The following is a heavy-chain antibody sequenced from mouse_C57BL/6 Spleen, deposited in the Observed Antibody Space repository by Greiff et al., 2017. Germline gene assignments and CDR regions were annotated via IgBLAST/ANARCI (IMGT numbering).Heavy chain of an antibody. CDR3: ARSVTTVVADDYYYAMDY. V-gene: IGHV1-18*01. D-gene: IGHD1-1*01. CDR2: INPNNGGT. CDR1: GYTFTDYN. Sequence: EVQLQQSGPELVKPGASVKIPCKASGYTFTDYNMDWVKQSHGKSLEWIGDINPNNGGTIYNQKFKGKATLTVDKSSSTAYMELRSLTSEDTAVYYCARSVTTVVADDYYYAMDYWGQGTSVTVSS. J-gene: IGHJ4*01.